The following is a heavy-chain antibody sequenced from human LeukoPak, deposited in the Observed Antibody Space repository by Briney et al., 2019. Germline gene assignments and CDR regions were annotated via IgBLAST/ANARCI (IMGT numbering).Heavy chain of an antibody. V-gene: IGHV4-39*02. CDR3: ARDSSGRGY. Sequence: SETLSLTCTVSGGSISSSSYYWGWIRQPPGKGLERIGSIYYSGSTYYNPSLKSRVTISVDTSKNQFSLKLSSVTAADTAVYYCARDSSGRGYWGQGTLVTVSS. CDR2: IYYSGST. J-gene: IGHJ4*02. D-gene: IGHD6-19*01. CDR1: GGSISSSSYY.